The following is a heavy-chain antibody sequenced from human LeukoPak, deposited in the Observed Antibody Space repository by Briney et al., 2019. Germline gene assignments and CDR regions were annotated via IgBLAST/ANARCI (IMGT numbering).Heavy chain of an antibody. CDR3: AKDRGYSYGYGFDY. Sequence: GGSLRLSCAASGFTFNNYGMSWVRQAPGKGLEWVSGMSGSGGTTYYADSVKGRFTISRDNSKNTLYLQMNSLRAEDTAVYFCAKDRGYSYGYGFDYWGQGTLVTVSS. V-gene: IGHV3-23*01. CDR2: MSGSGGTT. D-gene: IGHD5-18*01. CDR1: GFTFNNYG. J-gene: IGHJ4*02.